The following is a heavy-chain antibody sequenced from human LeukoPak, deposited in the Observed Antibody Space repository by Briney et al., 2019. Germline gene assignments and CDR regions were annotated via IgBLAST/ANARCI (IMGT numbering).Heavy chain of an antibody. V-gene: IGHV3-53*01. CDR3: SGGGFAVIDY. D-gene: IGHD3-16*01. Sequence: PGGSLRLSCAASGFSVSSNYMTWVRQAPGQGLEWVSVIYSGGNTYYADSVKDRFTISRDKSKNTLYLHMNSLRAEDTAVYYCSGGGFAVIDYWGQGTLVTVSS. CDR1: GFSVSSNY. J-gene: IGHJ4*02. CDR2: IYSGGNT.